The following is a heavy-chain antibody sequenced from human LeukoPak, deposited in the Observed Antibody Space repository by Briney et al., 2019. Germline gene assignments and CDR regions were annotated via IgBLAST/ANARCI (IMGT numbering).Heavy chain of an antibody. V-gene: IGHV3-7*03. D-gene: IGHD6-19*01. Sequence: SGGSQRLSCAASGFTFSSYWMSWVRQAPGKGLEWVANIKQDGSEKYYVDSVKGRFTISRDNAKNSLYLQMNSVRVEDTAVYYCARDVPVAGLDYWGQGTLVTVSS. CDR1: GFTFSSYW. J-gene: IGHJ4*02. CDR2: IKQDGSEK. CDR3: ARDVPVAGLDY.